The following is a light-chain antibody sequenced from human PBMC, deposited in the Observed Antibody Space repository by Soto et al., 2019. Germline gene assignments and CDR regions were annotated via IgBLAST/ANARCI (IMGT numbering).Light chain of an antibody. CDR2: GAY. V-gene: IGKV3-20*01. CDR3: QQYGSTPPT. CDR1: ESVTNNY. J-gene: IGKJ1*01. Sequence: EIVLTQSPVTLSLSPGERATLSCRASESVTNNYLAWYQRKPGQAPRLLIYGAYYRATDIPYRFSGSGSGTDFTLTIARLEAEDFAVYICQQYGSTPPTFGLGTKVEI.